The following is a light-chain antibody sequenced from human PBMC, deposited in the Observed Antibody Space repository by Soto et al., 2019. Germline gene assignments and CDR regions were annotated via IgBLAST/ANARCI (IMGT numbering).Light chain of an antibody. V-gene: IGKV1-5*03. CDR2: KAS. CDR3: QQYQSSPYT. Sequence: DIQMTQSPSTLSASVGDRVTIACRASQSISSWLAWYQQRPGKAPKILIYKASSLASGVPSRFSGSGSGTEFTLTIRSLQPDDTATYYCQQYQSSPYTFGQGTKLEIK. J-gene: IGKJ2*01. CDR1: QSISSW.